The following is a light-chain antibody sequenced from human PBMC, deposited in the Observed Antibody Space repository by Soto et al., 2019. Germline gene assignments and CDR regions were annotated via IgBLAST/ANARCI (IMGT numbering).Light chain of an antibody. J-gene: IGKJ5*01. CDR1: QSVSTY. CDR3: QQRSNWPSIT. CDR2: DAS. Sequence: EIMLTQSPATLSLSPGERATLSCGASQSVSTYLAWYQQKPGQAPRLLIYDASNRATGIPARFSGSGSGTDFTLTINSLEPEYSAVYYCQQRSNWPSITFGQGTRLEIK. V-gene: IGKV3-11*01.